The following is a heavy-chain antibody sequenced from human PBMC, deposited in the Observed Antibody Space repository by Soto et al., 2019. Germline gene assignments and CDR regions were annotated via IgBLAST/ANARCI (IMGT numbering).Heavy chain of an antibody. D-gene: IGHD1-26*01. V-gene: IGHV4-4*02. CDR3: ARSEATALAY. CDR1: GGSMSSSNW. Sequence: PSETLSLTCIVSGGSMSSSNWWNWVRQPPGKGLEWIGETHHSGRTNYNPSLKSRVIISVDESKNHFSLKLSSVTAADTAVYYCARSEATALAYWGQGTLVTVSS. J-gene: IGHJ4*02. CDR2: THHSGRT.